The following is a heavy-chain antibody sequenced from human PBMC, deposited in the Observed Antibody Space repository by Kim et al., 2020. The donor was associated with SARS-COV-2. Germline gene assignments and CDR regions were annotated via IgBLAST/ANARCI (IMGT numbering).Heavy chain of an antibody. CDR2: ITPSGKT. D-gene: IGHD3-9*01. J-gene: IGHJ4*02. CDR3: TREAWDDSVTGCDY. Sequence: SETLSLTCAVSGDSISSNSLWTWVRQPPGEGLEWIGEITPSGKTNYNPALKSRVTISSDKSKNQFSLNLRSVTAADTAVYYCTREAWDDSVTGCDYWGQGALVTVSS. CDR1: GDSISSNSL. V-gene: IGHV4-4*02.